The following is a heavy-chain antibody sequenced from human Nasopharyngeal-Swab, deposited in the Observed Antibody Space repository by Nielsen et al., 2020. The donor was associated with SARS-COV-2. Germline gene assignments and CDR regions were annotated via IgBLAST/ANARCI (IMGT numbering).Heavy chain of an antibody. CDR3: ARAYYYDSSGYYLDY. Sequence: SETLSLTCTASGGSISSYYWSWIRQPPGKGLEWIGYIYYSGSTNYNPSLKSRVTISVDTSKNQFFLMLSSVTAADTAVYYCARAYYYDSSGYYLDYWGQGTLVTVSS. V-gene: IGHV4-59*01. J-gene: IGHJ4*02. CDR1: GGSISSYY. D-gene: IGHD3-22*01. CDR2: IYYSGST.